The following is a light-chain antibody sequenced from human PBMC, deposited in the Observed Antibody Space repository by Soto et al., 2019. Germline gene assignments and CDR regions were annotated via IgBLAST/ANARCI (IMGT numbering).Light chain of an antibody. Sequence: DIQMTQSPSSLSASIGDRVTITCRASQGIGVRLAWFQQKPGKAPQFLIQAASSLQSGVPSRFRGSGAMAEFIRAINSLQPEDVAVYYCLQVNSFQRTLGQGTKVDIK. CDR2: AAS. J-gene: IGKJ1*01. V-gene: IGKV1-12*01. CDR1: QGIGVR. CDR3: LQVNSFQRT.